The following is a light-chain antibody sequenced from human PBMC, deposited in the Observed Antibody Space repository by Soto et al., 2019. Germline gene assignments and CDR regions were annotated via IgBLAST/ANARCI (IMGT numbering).Light chain of an antibody. CDR2: AAS. V-gene: IGKV1-13*02. J-gene: IGKJ5*01. Sequence: AIQLTQSPSSLSASVGDRVTITCRASQGISSCLAWYQQKPGEPPKLLIYAASRLESGVPSTFSGSGSGTDFTITISSLQPEDFASYYCPQFNSYSITCGQGTRLEIK. CDR3: PQFNSYSIT. CDR1: QGISSC.